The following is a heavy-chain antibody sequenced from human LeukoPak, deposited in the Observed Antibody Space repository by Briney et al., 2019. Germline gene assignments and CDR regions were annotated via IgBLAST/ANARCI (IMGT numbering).Heavy chain of an antibody. CDR3: ARGLEGDNWYFDL. V-gene: IGHV3-21*01. CDR1: GFTFSSYS. J-gene: IGHJ2*01. Sequence: GGSLRLSCAASGFTFSSYSMNWVRQAPGKGLEWVSSISSSSYIYYADSVKGRFTISRDNAKNSLYLQMNSLRAEDTAVYYCARGLEGDNWYFDLWGRGTLVTVSS. D-gene: IGHD3-16*01. CDR2: ISSSSYI.